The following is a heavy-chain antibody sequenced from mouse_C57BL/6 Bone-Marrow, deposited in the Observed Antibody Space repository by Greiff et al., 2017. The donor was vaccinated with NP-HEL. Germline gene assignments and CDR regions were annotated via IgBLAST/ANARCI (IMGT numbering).Heavy chain of an antibody. V-gene: IGHV7-3*01. J-gene: IGHJ4*01. CDR3: ARSIYYDYADGPFYAMEY. CDR1: GFTFTDYY. Sequence: EVNLVESGGGLVQPGGSLSLSCAASGFTFTDYYMSWVRQPPGKALEWLGFIRNKANGYTTEYSASVKGRFTISRDYSQSILYLQMNALRAEDSATYYCARSIYYDYADGPFYAMEYWGQGTSVTVSS. CDR2: IRNKANGYTT. D-gene: IGHD2-4*01.